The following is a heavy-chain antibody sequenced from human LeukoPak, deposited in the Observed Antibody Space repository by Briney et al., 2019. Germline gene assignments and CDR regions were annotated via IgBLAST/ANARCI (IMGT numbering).Heavy chain of an antibody. CDR2: IYYSGST. Sequence: SETLSLTCAVYGGSFSGYYWSWIRQPPGKGLEWIGYIYYSGSTKYNPSLKSRVTISVDTSKNQFSLKLTSVTAADTAVYYCARWGTYASTSNWFDPWGQGTLVTVSS. CDR3: ARWGTYASTSNWFDP. D-gene: IGHD2-2*01. V-gene: IGHV4-59*01. CDR1: GGSFSGYY. J-gene: IGHJ5*02.